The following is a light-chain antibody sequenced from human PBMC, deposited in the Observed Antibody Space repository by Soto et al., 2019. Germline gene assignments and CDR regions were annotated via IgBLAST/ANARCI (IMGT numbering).Light chain of an antibody. V-gene: IGKV4-1*01. CDR1: QSVLYSSNNKNY. J-gene: IGKJ3*01. CDR3: QQYYNTPFT. CDR2: RAS. Sequence: DIVMTQSPDSLAVSLGERATINCKSSQSVLYSSNNKNYLAWYQQKPGQPPKLLIYRASTRESGVPYRFSGSGSGTDFTLTISSLQAEDVAVYYCQQYYNTPFTFGPGTKVDIK.